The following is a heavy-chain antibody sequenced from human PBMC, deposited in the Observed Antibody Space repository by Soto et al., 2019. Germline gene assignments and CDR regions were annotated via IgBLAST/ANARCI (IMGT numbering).Heavy chain of an antibody. CDR1: GFTFSSYG. V-gene: IGHV3-33*01. CDR3: ARDQDIVVVPAARNYYYGMDV. J-gene: IGHJ6*02. Sequence: QVQLVESGGGVVQPGRSLRLSCAASGFTFSSYGMHWVRPAPGKGLEWVAVIWYDGSNKYYADSVKGRFTISRDNSKNTLYLQMNSLRAEDTAVYYCARDQDIVVVPAARNYYYGMDVWGQGTTVTVSS. CDR2: IWYDGSNK. D-gene: IGHD2-2*01.